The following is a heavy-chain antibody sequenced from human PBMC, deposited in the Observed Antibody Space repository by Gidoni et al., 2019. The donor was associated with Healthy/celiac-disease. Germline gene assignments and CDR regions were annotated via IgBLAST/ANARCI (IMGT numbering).Heavy chain of an antibody. D-gene: IGHD6-25*01. J-gene: IGHJ4*02. V-gene: IGHV4-34*01. CDR1: GGSFSGYY. CDR2: INHSGST. CDR3: ARGGRLQVKNGAGGAVGNFDY. Sequence: QVQLHQRVAGLLKPSVPLSLTCAVYGGSFSGYYWSWLRQPPGKGLGWIGEINHSGSTNYNPSLKSRVTISVDTSKNQFSLKLSSVTAADTAVYDCARGGRLQVKNGAGGAVGNFDYWGQGTLVTVSS.